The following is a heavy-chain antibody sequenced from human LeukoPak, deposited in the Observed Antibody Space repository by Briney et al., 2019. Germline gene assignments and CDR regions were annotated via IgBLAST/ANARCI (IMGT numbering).Heavy chain of an antibody. CDR3: ARAMGGGPFDY. CDR2: IIPIFGTA. J-gene: IGHJ4*02. Sequence: AASVKVSCKASGGTFSSYAISWVRQAPGQGLEWMGRIIPIFGTANYAQKFQGRVTITADESTSTAYMELSSLRSEDTAVYYCARAMGGGPFDYWGQGTLVTVSS. CDR1: GGTFSSYA. D-gene: IGHD3-16*01. V-gene: IGHV1-69*13.